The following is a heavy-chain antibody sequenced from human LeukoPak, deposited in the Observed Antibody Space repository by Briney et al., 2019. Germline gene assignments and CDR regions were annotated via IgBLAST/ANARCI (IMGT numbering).Heavy chain of an antibody. CDR3: AEEVKDTGYYHLDN. V-gene: IGHV3-23*01. CDR2: ISGSDGST. CDR1: GFTFRNYT. D-gene: IGHD3-3*01. Sequence: GGSLRLSCAASGFTFRNYTMTWVRQAPGKGLEWVSAISGSDGSTYYADSVKGRFTISRDNSKNTLYLQMNRLRDEDTALFYCAEEVKDTGYYHLDNWGQGTLVTVSS. J-gene: IGHJ4*02.